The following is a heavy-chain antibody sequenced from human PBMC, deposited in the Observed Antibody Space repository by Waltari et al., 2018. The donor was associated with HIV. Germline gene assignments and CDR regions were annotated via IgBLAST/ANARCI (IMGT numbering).Heavy chain of an antibody. CDR2: IYTSGST. D-gene: IGHD1-7*01. J-gene: IGHJ5*02. CDR3: ARDSGTTGRPWFDP. CDR1: GGSISSGSYY. Sequence: QVQLQESGPGLVKPSQTLSLTCTVSGGSISSGSYYWSWIRQPAGKGLEWIGRIYTSGSTNYNPFLKSRVTISVDTSKIQFSLKLSSVTAADTAVYYCARDSGTTGRPWFDPWGQGTLVTVSS. V-gene: IGHV4-61*02.